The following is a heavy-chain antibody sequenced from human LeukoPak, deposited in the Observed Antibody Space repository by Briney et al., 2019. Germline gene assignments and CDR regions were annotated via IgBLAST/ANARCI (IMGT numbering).Heavy chain of an antibody. CDR2: MYYSGST. CDR3: ARDSGGTCSGGSCYSFDP. J-gene: IGHJ5*02. Sequence: SQTLSLTCTVSGGSISSGDYYWSWIRQPPGKGLEWIGYMYYSGSTYYNPSLKSRVTISVDTSKNQFSLKLSSVTAADTAVYYCARDSGGTCSGGSCYSFDPWGQGTLVTVSS. D-gene: IGHD2-15*01. V-gene: IGHV4-30-4*01. CDR1: GGSISSGDYY.